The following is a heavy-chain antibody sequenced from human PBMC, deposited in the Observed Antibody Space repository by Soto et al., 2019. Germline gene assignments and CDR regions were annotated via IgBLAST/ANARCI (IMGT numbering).Heavy chain of an antibody. CDR2: IYYSGST. CDR3: ARECSSTSCYTSGDY. D-gene: IGHD2-2*02. Sequence: QVQLQESGPGLVKPSQTLSLTCTVSGGSISSGGYYWSWIRQHPGKGLEWIGCIYYSGSTYYNPSLKSRVNISVDTSKNQFSQKLSSVTAAETAVYYCARECSSTSCYTSGDYWGQGTLVTVSS. V-gene: IGHV4-31*03. CDR1: GGSISSGGYY. J-gene: IGHJ4*02.